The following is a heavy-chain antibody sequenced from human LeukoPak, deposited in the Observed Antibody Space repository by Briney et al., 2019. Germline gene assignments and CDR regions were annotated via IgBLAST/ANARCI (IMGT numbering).Heavy chain of an antibody. V-gene: IGHV1-2*02. CDR3: ARGYALYSGRYIDFDY. Sequence: GASVKVPCKASGYTFTGHYMHWVRQAPGQGLEWMGWINPNNGGTNYAQKFQGRVTMTRDTSISTAHMELSRLRSDDTAVYYCARGYALYSGRYIDFDYWGQGTLVTVSS. CDR2: INPNNGGT. CDR1: GYTFTGHY. J-gene: IGHJ4*02. D-gene: IGHD1-26*01.